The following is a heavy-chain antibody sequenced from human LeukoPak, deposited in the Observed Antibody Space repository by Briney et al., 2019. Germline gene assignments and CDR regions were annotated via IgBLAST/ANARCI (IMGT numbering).Heavy chain of an antibody. CDR1: GYSISSGYY. Sequence: SETLSLTCAVSGYSISSGYYWGWIWQPPGKGLEWIGSIYHGGSTYYNPSLKSRVTISVDTSKNQFSLKLSSVTAADTAVYYCARHYYDSSGPAFDIWGQGTMVTVSS. J-gene: IGHJ3*02. CDR2: IYHGGST. D-gene: IGHD3-22*01. CDR3: ARHYYDSSGPAFDI. V-gene: IGHV4-38-2*01.